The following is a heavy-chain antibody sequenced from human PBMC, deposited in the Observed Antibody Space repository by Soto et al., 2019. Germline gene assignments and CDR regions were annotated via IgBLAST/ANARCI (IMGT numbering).Heavy chain of an antibody. J-gene: IGHJ4*02. CDR2: ISGSGGST. CDR1: GFTFSSYA. V-gene: IGHV3-23*01. D-gene: IGHD1-7*01. CDR3: AKGRSNWQKELLDY. Sequence: GGSLRLSCAASGFTFSSYAMSWVRQAPGKGLEWVSGISGSGGSTYYPDSVKGRFTISRDNSKKTLFLQMNSLRAEDTAAYYCAKGRSNWQKELLDYWGQGTLVTVSS.